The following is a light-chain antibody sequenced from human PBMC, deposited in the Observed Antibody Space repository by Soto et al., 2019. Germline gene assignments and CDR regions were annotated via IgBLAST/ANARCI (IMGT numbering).Light chain of an antibody. Sequence: EIVMTQSPATLSVSPGERATLSCRASQSVYTTLAWYQQKPGQAPRLLIYGASTRATGIPARFSGTGSATEFTLTISSLQSEDSAVYYCQQYSKWPLTFGVGTKVEI. CDR2: GAS. J-gene: IGKJ4*01. V-gene: IGKV3-15*01. CDR3: QQYSKWPLT. CDR1: QSVYTT.